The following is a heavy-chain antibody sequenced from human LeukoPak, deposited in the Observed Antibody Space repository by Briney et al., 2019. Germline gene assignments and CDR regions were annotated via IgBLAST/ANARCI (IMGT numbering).Heavy chain of an antibody. CDR3: ARGGLFAFDI. J-gene: IGHJ3*02. Sequence: SETLSLTCTISGGSINNYYWSWIRQSPEKGLELIGYIYSTGITNYNPSLKSRVAISVDTSRNQFSLRLTSVTAADTAIFYCARGGLFAFDIWGRGTTVIVSS. CDR2: IYSTGIT. CDR1: GGSINNYY. V-gene: IGHV4-59*01.